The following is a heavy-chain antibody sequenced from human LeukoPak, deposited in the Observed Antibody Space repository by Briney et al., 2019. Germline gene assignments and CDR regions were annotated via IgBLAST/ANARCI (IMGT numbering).Heavy chain of an antibody. CDR1: GGSLSSSSYY. CDR3: ARLAGDYFDY. Sequence: SETLSLTCTVSGGSLSSSSYYWGWIRQPPGTGVEFIGNIYYTGSTYYNPSLKSRVTISVDTSKSQISLRLSSVTAADTAVYYCARLAGDYFDYWGQGTLVTVSS. CDR2: IYYTGST. J-gene: IGHJ4*02. V-gene: IGHV4-39*01. D-gene: IGHD6-19*01.